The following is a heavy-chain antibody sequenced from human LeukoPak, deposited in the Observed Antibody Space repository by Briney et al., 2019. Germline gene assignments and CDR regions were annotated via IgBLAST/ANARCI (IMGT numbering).Heavy chain of an antibody. CDR2: ISGSGGST. D-gene: IGHD3-16*02. Sequence: GGSLRLSCAASGFTFSSYAMSWARQAPGKGLEWVSAISGSGGSTYYADSVKGRFTISRDNSKNTLYLQMNSLRAEDTAVYYCAKDSHYDYVWGSYRPFDYWGQGTLVTVSS. V-gene: IGHV3-23*01. CDR3: AKDSHYDYVWGSYRPFDY. CDR1: GFTFSSYA. J-gene: IGHJ4*02.